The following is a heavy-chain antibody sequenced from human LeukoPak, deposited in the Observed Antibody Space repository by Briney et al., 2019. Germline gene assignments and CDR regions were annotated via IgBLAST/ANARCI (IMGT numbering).Heavy chain of an antibody. Sequence: HRASVKVSCKAYGYTFTASALNWVRQSPGQGLEWMGWINTDTGKSTYAQGFTGRFVFSLDTSVSTAYLQISSLEPDDTAIYYCARGRGYCSDFSCHLDPWGQGTLVTVSS. CDR1: GYTFTASA. J-gene: IGHJ5*02. V-gene: IGHV7-4-1*02. CDR3: ARGRGYCSDFSCHLDP. CDR2: INTDTGKS. D-gene: IGHD2-15*01.